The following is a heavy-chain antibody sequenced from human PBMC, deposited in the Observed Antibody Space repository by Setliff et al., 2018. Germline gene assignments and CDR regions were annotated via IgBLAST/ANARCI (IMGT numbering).Heavy chain of an antibody. CDR3: ARDRPDHYEGAFDI. CDR1: GGSISDYY. J-gene: IGHJ3*02. D-gene: IGHD4-17*01. V-gene: IGHV4-4*07. CDR2: IYPSGST. Sequence: SETLSLTCTVSGGSISDYYWSWVWQPAGKGLEWIGRIYPSGSTNYNPSLKSRVTISLDRSKNQFSPELSSVTAADTAVYYCARDRPDHYEGAFDIWGQGTMVTVSS.